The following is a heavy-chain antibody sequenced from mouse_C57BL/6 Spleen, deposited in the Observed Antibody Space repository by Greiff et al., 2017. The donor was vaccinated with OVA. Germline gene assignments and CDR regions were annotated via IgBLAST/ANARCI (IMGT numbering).Heavy chain of an antibody. CDR2: IRNKANGYTT. CDR3: ARYRRYFDY. Sequence: EVKLVESGGGLVQPGGSLSLSCAASGFTFTDYYMSWVRQPPGKALEWLGFIRNKANGYTTEYSASVKGRFTISRDNSQSIRYRQMNALRAEDSATYYCARYRRYFDYWGQGTTLTVSS. V-gene: IGHV7-3*01. CDR1: GFTFTDYY. J-gene: IGHJ2*01.